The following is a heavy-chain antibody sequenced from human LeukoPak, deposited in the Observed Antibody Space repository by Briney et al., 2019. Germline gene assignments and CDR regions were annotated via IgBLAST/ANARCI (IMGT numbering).Heavy chain of an antibody. Sequence: GGSLRLSCSASGFTFSTYEMNWVRQAPGKGLEWVSSISSRAGSIYYADSVKGRFTISRDNAKNSLYLQMNSLRSEDTAVYYCARDNDSRDPPHFDYWGQGTLVTVSS. D-gene: IGHD3-16*01. J-gene: IGHJ4*02. CDR2: ISSRAGSI. CDR1: GFTFSTYE. V-gene: IGHV3-48*03. CDR3: ARDNDSRDPPHFDY.